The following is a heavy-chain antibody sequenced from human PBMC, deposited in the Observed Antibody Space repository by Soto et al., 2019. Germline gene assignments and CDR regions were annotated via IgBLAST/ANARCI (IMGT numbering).Heavy chain of an antibody. CDR2: IIPIFGTA. D-gene: IGHD3-3*01. J-gene: IGHJ6*02. CDR3: ARVITIFGVVPDPKYGMDV. CDR1: GGTFSSYA. V-gene: IGHV1-69*13. Sequence: SVKVSCKASGGTFSSYAISWVRQAPGQGLEWMGGIIPIFGTANYAQKFQGRVTITADESTSTAYMELSSLRSEDTAVYYCARVITIFGVVPDPKYGMDVWGQGTTVTVSS.